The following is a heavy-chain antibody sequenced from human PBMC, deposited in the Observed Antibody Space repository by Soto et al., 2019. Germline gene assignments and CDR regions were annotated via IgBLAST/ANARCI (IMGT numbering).Heavy chain of an antibody. V-gene: IGHV3-23*01. D-gene: IGHD2-2*01. CDR1: GFTFSSYA. CDR2: ISGSGVST. CDR3: AKFYCISTMCQAPSAKSTGGFEI. J-gene: IGHJ3*02. Sequence: EPQLLESGGGLGHPGGSLRLTCAASGFTFSSYAMRWVRQAPGKGLEWVAAISGSGVSTYYADSVRGRSTISRDNSKKTVDLQMNSLRAEDTAVYYCAKFYCISTMCQAPSAKSTGGFEIWVQVTLVTVSS.